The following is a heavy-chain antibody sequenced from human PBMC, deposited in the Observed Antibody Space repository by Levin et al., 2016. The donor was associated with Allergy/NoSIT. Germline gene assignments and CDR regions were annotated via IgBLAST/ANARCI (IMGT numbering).Heavy chain of an antibody. CDR3: ARHGEYQPRGPFDY. CDR2: IYYSGST. J-gene: IGHJ4*02. Sequence: WIRQPPGKGLEWIGYIYYSGSTNYNPSLKSRVTISVDTSKNQFSLKLSSVTAADTAVYYCARHGEYQPRGPFDYWGQGTLVTVSS. V-gene: IGHV4-59*08. D-gene: IGHD2-2*01.